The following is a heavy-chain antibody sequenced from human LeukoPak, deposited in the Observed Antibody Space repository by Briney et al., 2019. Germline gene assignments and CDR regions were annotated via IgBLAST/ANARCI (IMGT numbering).Heavy chain of an antibody. Sequence: PGGSLRLSCAASGFTFSSYAMHWVRQAPGKGLEWVAVISYDGSNKYYADSVKGRFTISRDNSKNTLYLQMNSLRAEDTAVYYCARGLLAPRSILGYCLDYWGQGTLVTVSS. CDR2: ISYDGSNK. CDR3: ARGLLAPRSILGYCLDY. V-gene: IGHV3-30-3*01. CDR1: GFTFSSYA. D-gene: IGHD2-15*01. J-gene: IGHJ4*02.